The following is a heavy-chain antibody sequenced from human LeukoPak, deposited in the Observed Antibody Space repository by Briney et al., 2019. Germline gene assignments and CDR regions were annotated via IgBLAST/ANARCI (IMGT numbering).Heavy chain of an antibody. J-gene: IGHJ4*02. Sequence: GGSLRLSCTASGFTFSSYAMSWVRQAPGKGLEWVSVFGVSSADTYYADSVKGRFTISRDNAKNSLYLQMNSLRAEDTAVYYCARVWFGELIDYWGQGTLVTVSS. CDR1: GFTFSSYA. V-gene: IGHV3-21*01. D-gene: IGHD3-10*01. CDR2: FGVSSADT. CDR3: ARVWFGELIDY.